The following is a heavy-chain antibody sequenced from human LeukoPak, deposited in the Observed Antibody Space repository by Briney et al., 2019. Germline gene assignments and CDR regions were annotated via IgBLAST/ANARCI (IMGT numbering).Heavy chain of an antibody. CDR2: IYYSGST. CDR1: GGSISSYY. CDR3: AVSYYYYGMDV. V-gene: IGHV4-59*01. D-gene: IGHD2/OR15-2a*01. J-gene: IGHJ6*02. Sequence: SETLSLTCTVPGGSISSYYWSWIRQPPGKGLEWIGYIYYSGSTNYNPSLKSRVTISIDTSKKQFSLKLCSVTAADTAVYYCAVSYYYYGMDVWGQGTTVTVSS.